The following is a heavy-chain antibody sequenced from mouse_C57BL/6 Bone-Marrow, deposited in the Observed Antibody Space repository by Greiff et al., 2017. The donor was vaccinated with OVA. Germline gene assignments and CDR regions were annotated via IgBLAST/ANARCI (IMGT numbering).Heavy chain of an antibody. CDR3: ARTTMITTRILDY. CDR1: GYSFTSYY. D-gene: IGHD2-4*01. V-gene: IGHV1-66*01. Sequence: QVQLQQSGPELVKPGASVKISCKASGYSFTSYYIHWVKQRPGQGLVWIGWIYPGSGNTKYNEKFKGKATLTADTSSSTAYMQLSSLTSEDSAVYYCARTTMITTRILDYWGQGTSVTVSS. J-gene: IGHJ4*01. CDR2: IYPGSGNT.